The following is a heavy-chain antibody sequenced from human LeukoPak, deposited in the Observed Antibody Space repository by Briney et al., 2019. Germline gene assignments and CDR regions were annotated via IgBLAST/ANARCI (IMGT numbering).Heavy chain of an antibody. Sequence: GGSLRLSCAASGFTFSSYAMSWVRQAPGGGLAWVSAIGGSGDSTYYADSVKGRFTISRDNSKNTLYLQMNSLRADDTAVYYCAKDDYGGNPGAFDIWGQGTMVTVSS. V-gene: IGHV3-23*01. CDR2: IGGSGDST. CDR1: GFTFSSYA. J-gene: IGHJ3*02. CDR3: AKDDYGGNPGAFDI. D-gene: IGHD4-23*01.